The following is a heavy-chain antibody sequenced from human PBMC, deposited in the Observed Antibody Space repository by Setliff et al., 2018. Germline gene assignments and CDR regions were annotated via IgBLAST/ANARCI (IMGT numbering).Heavy chain of an antibody. CDR2: IYTSGST. J-gene: IGHJ4*02. CDR3: ARESRFGYSGYDCAFDF. D-gene: IGHD5-12*01. Sequence: SETLSLTCTVSGGSISSYYWSWIRQPPGKGLEWIGYIYTSGSTNYNPSLKSRVTIPVDMSKNQFSLNIDSVTAEDTAVYYCARESRFGYSGYDCAFDFWGQGMLVTVSS. CDR1: GGSISSYY. V-gene: IGHV4-4*08.